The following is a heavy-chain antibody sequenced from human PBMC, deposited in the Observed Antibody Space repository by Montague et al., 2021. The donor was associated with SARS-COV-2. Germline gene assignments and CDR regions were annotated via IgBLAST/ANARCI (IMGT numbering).Heavy chain of an antibody. V-gene: IGHV4-59*11. D-gene: IGHD3-16*01. CDR1: GGSISGHY. CDR2: FDHSRDT. CDR3: ARECRIELWQKNGDFGF. Sequence: SETLSLTCSVSGGSISGHYWSWIRQPPGKGLEWIGNFDHSRDTKYNPSLKSRVTISVDTSKNQFAPSLHSVTAADTAVYYCARECRIELWQKNGDFGFWGRGTLVTVSS. J-gene: IGHJ2*01.